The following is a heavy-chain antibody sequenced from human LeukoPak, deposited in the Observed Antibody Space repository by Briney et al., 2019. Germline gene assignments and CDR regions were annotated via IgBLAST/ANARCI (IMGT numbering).Heavy chain of an antibody. CDR2: INHSGST. CDR1: GGSFSGYY. CDR3: ARGSSTSHVGRFWNY. Sequence: PSETLSLTCAVYGGSFSGYYWNWIRQPPGKGLEWIGEINHSGSTNYNPSLKSRVTISVDTSKNQFSLKLSSVTAADTAVYYCARGSSTSHVGRFWNYWGQGILVTVSS. V-gene: IGHV4-34*01. J-gene: IGHJ4*02. D-gene: IGHD2-2*01.